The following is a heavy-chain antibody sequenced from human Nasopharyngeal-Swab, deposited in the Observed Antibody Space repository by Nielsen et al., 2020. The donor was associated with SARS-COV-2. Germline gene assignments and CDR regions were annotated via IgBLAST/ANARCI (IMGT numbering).Heavy chain of an antibody. CDR1: GYTFTSYA. V-gene: IGHV1-46*04. Sequence: ASVKVSCKASGYTFTSYAMNWVRQAPGQGPEWMGLIIPSGGSTTYAQRLQGRVTMTRDTSTTTFYVELSSLRFEDTAMYYCARSRGAGVLDYWGQGSLVTVSS. J-gene: IGHJ4*02. CDR2: IIPSGGST. CDR3: ARSRGAGVLDY. D-gene: IGHD1-14*01.